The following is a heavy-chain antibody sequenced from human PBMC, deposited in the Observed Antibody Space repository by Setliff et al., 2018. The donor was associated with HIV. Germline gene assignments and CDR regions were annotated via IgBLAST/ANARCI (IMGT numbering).Heavy chain of an antibody. J-gene: IGHJ4*02. CDR2: INHDGSEK. V-gene: IGHV3-7*03. CDR3: ARGPSGSLDY. D-gene: IGHD6-19*01. Sequence: PGGSLRLSCAASGFIFSTYWMSWVRQAPGKGLEWVASINHDGSEKYYVDSVKGRFTISRDNAKNSLHLQMNSLRAEDTAVYYCARGPSGSLDYWGQGTLVTVSS. CDR1: GFIFSTYW.